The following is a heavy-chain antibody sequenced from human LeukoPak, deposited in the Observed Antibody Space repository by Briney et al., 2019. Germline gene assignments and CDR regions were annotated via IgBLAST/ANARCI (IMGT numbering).Heavy chain of an antibody. CDR2: INHSGST. Sequence: PSETLSLTCAVSGGSLSGYYWTWIRQPPGKGLEWIGEINHSGSTNYNPSLKSRVTISVDTSRKQFFLRLSSVTAADTAVYYCTRDSGTTGEVKFDPWGQGTLVAVSS. V-gene: IGHV4-34*01. CDR1: GGSLSGYY. CDR3: TRDSGTTGEVKFDP. J-gene: IGHJ5*02. D-gene: IGHD3-10*01.